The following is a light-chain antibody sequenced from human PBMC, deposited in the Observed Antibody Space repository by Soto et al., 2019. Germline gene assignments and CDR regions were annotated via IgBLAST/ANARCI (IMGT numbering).Light chain of an antibody. Sequence: VLRQSPGTLSLYNEERATLSCRASQSVSATYIAWYQQKSGQAPRLLLYGSSSRATGVADRFSDSGSGTEFTLTIDRLEPEDFATYYCQQYGSSPRALGQGTKVDIK. CDR2: GSS. CDR1: QSVSATY. CDR3: QQYGSSPRA. J-gene: IGKJ1*01. V-gene: IGKV3-20*01.